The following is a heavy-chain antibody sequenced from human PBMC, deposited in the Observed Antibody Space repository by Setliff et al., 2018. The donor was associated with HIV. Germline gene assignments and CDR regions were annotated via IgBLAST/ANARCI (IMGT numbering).Heavy chain of an antibody. CDR1: GGTFSSFA. CDR2: IIPIFGTP. D-gene: IGHD3-22*01. V-gene: IGHV1-69*06. J-gene: IGHJ4*02. Sequence: GASVKVSCKASGGTFSSFAISWVRQAPGQGLEWLGRIIPIFGTPNYAQKFQGRVTITADKSTSTAYMELSSLRSEDTAVYYCVRWREDRRDFDYWGQGTLVTVSS. CDR3: VRWREDRRDFDY.